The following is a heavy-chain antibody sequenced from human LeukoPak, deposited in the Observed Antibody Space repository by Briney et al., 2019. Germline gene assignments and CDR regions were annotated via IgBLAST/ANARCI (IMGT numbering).Heavy chain of an antibody. V-gene: IGHV4-59*01. J-gene: IGHJ4*02. Sequence: SETLSLTCTVSGASISSYYWSWIRQSPGKGLEWIGYVHHTGSRSYNPSLKSRVTISLDRDKSQFFLKLTSVTAADTAVYYCARERATSGRCRFDFWGQGALVTVSS. CDR3: ARERATSGRCRFDF. CDR1: GASISSYY. CDR2: VHHTGSR. D-gene: IGHD6-25*01.